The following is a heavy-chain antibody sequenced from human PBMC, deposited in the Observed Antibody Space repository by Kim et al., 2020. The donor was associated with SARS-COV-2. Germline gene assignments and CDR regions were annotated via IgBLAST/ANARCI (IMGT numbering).Heavy chain of an antibody. V-gene: IGHV7-4-1*02. Sequence: AQGLTGRVVFSLDTSVSTAYLQISSLKAEDTAVYYCAREIYSNYGDNWFDPWGQGTLVTVSS. D-gene: IGHD4-4*01. CDR3: AREIYSNYGDNWFDP. J-gene: IGHJ5*02.